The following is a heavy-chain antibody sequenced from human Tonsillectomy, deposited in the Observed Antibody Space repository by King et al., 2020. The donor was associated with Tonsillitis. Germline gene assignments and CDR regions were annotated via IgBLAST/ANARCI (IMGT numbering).Heavy chain of an antibody. CDR3: AKDLGLYVSVTDAFDI. Sequence: DVQLVESGGGLVQPGGSLRLSCAASGFTFSIYAISWVRQAPGKGLEWVSTISGSGGSTYYGDSGKGRFTISRDNSKNTLYLQMNSLKAEDTALYSCAKDLGLYVSVTDAFDIWVQGRRGTVSS. CDR1: GFTFSIYA. J-gene: IGHJ3*02. CDR2: ISGSGGST. D-gene: IGHD3-10*01. V-gene: IGHV3-23*04.